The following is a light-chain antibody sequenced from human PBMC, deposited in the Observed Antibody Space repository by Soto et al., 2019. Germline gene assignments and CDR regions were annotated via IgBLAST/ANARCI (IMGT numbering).Light chain of an antibody. Sequence: EIVMTQSPATLSVSPGDRVTLSCRASQGVRTNSAWYQQKPGQAPRLLIYGASTRATGIPARFSGSGYGTEFTLTISSLQSEDFAVYYCQQYKNWPHFTFGPGTKVDIK. CDR1: QGVRTN. V-gene: IGKV3-15*01. CDR3: QQYKNWPHFT. CDR2: GAS. J-gene: IGKJ3*01.